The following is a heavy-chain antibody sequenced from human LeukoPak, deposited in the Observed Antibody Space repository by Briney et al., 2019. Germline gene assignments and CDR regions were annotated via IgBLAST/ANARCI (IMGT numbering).Heavy chain of an antibody. CDR3: AREVAPGGFDY. D-gene: IGHD4-23*01. CDR2: INTNTGNP. CDR1: GYTFKSYA. V-gene: IGHV7-4-1*02. Sequence: ASVKVSCKAPGYTFKSYAMNWVRQAPGQGLECLGWINTNTGNPTYAQGFTGRFVFSLDTSVSTAYLQISSLKAEDTGVYYCAREVAPGGFDYWGQGTLVTVSS. J-gene: IGHJ4*02.